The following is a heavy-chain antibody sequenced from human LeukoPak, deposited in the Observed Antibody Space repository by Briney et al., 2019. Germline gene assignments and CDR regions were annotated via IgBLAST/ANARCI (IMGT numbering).Heavy chain of an antibody. D-gene: IGHD3-10*01. CDR2: ISGSGGST. CDR1: GFTFSSYA. Sequence: PGGSLRLSCAASGFTFSSYAMSWVRQAPGKGLEWVSAISGSGGSTYYADSVKGRFTISRDNSKNTLYLQMNSLRAEDTAVYYCAKDPDHYGSGSVGYWGQGTLVTVSS. J-gene: IGHJ4*02. CDR3: AKDPDHYGSGSVGY. V-gene: IGHV3-23*01.